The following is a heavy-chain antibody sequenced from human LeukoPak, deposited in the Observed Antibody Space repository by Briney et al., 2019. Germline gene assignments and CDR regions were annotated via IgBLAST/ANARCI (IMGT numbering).Heavy chain of an antibody. CDR2: IYHTGNT. D-gene: IGHD1-14*01. Sequence: SETLSLTCTVSGDSISSYYWNWIRQFPGKGLEWIGYIYHTGNTNYNPSLKSRVSISVDTSKNQFSLKLNSVTAADTAVYYCARLRDGTPGDYWGQGTLVTVAS. J-gene: IGHJ4*02. CDR1: GDSISSYY. V-gene: IGHV4-59*08. CDR3: ARLRDGTPGDY.